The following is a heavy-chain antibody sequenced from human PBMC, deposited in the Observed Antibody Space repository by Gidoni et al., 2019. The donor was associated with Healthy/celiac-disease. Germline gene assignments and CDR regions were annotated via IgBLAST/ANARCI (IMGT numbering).Heavy chain of an antibody. D-gene: IGHD2-2*01. J-gene: IGHJ6*02. V-gene: IGHV3-49*04. CDR1: GFTFGDYA. Sequence: EVQLVESGGGLVQPGRSLRLSCTASGFTFGDYAMSWVRQAPGKGREWVGFIRSKAYGGTTEYAASVKGRFTISRDDSKSIAYLQMNSLKTEDTAVYYCTRTARYCSSTSCFKDPVADYYYYGMDVWGQGTTVTVSS. CDR3: TRTARYCSSTSCFKDPVADYYYYGMDV. CDR2: IRSKAYGGTT.